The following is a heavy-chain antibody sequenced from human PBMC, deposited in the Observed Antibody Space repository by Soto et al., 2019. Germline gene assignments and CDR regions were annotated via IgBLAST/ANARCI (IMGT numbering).Heavy chain of an antibody. CDR2: IYHDGNT. V-gene: IGHV4-4*02. J-gene: IGHJ4*02. CDR3: AKLDGGGY. CDR1: GGSISSNNW. D-gene: IGHD1-1*01. Sequence: QVQLQESGPGLATPSGTLSLTCAVSGGSISSNNWWSWVRQPPGKGLEWIGEIYHDGNTHYNPSLKSRVTISVDKSKNHFALILSSLTAADTAVYYCAKLDGGGYWGQGTLVTVSS.